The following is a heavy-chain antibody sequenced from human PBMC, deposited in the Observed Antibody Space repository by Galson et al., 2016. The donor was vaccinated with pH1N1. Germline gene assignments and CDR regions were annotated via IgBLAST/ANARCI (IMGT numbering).Heavy chain of an antibody. CDR2: IYDIETT. CDR3: ARGIRGSQPDRTYYFDS. D-gene: IGHD1-26*01. J-gene: IGHJ4*03. CDR1: GASISNVYSY. V-gene: IGHV4-30-4*01. Sequence: TLSLTCTVSGASISNVYSYWSWIRQSPGKGLEWIAYIYDIETTYYNPSLASRVSISVDTSKSQFSLKLTSVTAEDAAVYYCARGIRGSQPDRTYYFDSWGQGTTVTVSS.